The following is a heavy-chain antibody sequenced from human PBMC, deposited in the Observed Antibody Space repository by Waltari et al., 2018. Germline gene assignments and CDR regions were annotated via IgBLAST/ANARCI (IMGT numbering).Heavy chain of an antibody. Sequence: QVQVEQSGAEVRRPGDSVTISCKTSSYTLATYYVHWVRQAPGQGLQWMGMVDSGAGRATYAQGFQGRVTMTRDKPTGTVYLEVSSLTSEDTAMYYCTKEFAGKHIWGFDQWGRGTPVTVSS. V-gene: IGHV1-46*01. CDR3: TKEFAGKHIWGFDQ. CDR1: SYTLATYY. J-gene: IGHJ4*02. CDR2: VDSGAGRA. D-gene: IGHD3-16*01.